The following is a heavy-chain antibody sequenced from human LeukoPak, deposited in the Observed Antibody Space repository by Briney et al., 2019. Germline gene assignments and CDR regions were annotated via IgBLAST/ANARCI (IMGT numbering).Heavy chain of an antibody. CDR3: ARGTTLDY. CDR1: GGSISSYY. D-gene: IGHD1-26*01. Sequence: PSETLSLISTVSGGSISSYYWSWIRQPPGKGLVWIGYIYYSGSTNYNPSLKSRVTMSVGTSKNQFSLKLSSVTAADTAVYSCARGTTLDYWGQGTLVTVSS. V-gene: IGHV4-59*01. J-gene: IGHJ4*02. CDR2: IYYSGST.